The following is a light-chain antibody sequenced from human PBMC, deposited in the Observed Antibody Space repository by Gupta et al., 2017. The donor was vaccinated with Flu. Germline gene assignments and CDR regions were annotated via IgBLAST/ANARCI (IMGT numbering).Light chain of an antibody. J-gene: IGKJ1*01. V-gene: IGKV2-28*01. CDR1: QSLLHSNGYTY. CDR3: MQALQAPWT. CDR2: LVS. Sequence: VMTQSPLSLPVTPGEPASISCRSSQSLLHSNGYTYLDWYLQKPGQSPQLLIFLVSNRASGVPDRFSGSGSGTDFTLKISRVEAEDVGVYYCMQALQAPWTFGHGTKVEIK.